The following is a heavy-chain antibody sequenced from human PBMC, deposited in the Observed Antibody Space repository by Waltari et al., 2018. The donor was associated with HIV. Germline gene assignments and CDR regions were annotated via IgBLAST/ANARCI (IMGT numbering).Heavy chain of an antibody. CDR1: GASLSTHF. V-gene: IGHV4-34*01. CDR3: ARASVANRYFDF. J-gene: IGHJ4*02. Sequence: QVQLQPWGAGRLRPSETLSRTCAVYGASLSTHFWSWIRQSPGKGLEWIGDIEYGGSTNYNPSLKSRVTISVDTSKNEFSLKVTAVTAADTAVYYCARASVANRYFDFWGQGALVTVSS. D-gene: IGHD5-12*01. CDR2: IEYGGST.